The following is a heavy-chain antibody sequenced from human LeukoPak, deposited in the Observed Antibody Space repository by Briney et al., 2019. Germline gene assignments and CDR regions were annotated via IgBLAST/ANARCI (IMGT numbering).Heavy chain of an antibody. J-gene: IGHJ4*02. CDR2: ISAYNGNT. CDR3: AREGYCSSTSCYERLEFDY. V-gene: IGHV1-18*01. CDR1: GYTFTSYG. Sequence: GASVKVSCKASGYTFTSYGISWVRQAPGQGLEWMGWISAYNGNTNYAQKLQGRVTMTTDTSTSTAYMELRSLRSDDTAAYYCAREGYCSSTSCYERLEFDYWGQGTLVTVSS. D-gene: IGHD2-2*01.